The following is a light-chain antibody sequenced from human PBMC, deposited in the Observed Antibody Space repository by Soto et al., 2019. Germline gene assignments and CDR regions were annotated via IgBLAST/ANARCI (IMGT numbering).Light chain of an antibody. V-gene: IGKV1-6*01. CDR3: LQDYNYPRT. Sequence: AIQMTQSPSSLSASVGYRFSITCLASQGIRNDLGWYQQKPGKAPKLLIYAASSLQSGVPSRFSGSGSGTDFTLTISSLQPEDFATYYCLQDYNYPRTFGQGTKVDI. CDR1: QGIRND. CDR2: AAS. J-gene: IGKJ1*01.